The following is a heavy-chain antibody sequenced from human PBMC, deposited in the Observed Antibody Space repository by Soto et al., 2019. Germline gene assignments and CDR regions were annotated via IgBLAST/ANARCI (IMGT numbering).Heavy chain of an antibody. D-gene: IGHD3-22*01. V-gene: IGHV4-31*03. J-gene: IGHJ5*02. Sequence: SETLSLTCTVSGGSISSGGYYWSWIRQHPGKGLEWIGYIYYSGSTYYNPSLKSRVTISVDTSKNQFSLKLSSVTAADTAVYYCARDVPNLIQSSGYYPGWFDPWGQGTLVTVSS. CDR1: GGSISSGGYY. CDR3: ARDVPNLIQSSGYYPGWFDP. CDR2: IYYSGST.